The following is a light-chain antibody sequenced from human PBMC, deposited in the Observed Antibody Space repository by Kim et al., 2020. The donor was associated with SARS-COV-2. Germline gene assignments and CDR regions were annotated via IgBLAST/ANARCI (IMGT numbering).Light chain of an antibody. CDR1: RCSSASKY. J-gene: IGLJ2*01. CDR3: QSYDSNNHVV. Sequence: KTLTSTSTSRRCSSASKYLMWFQPRPGSAPTTVIYEDDQRPSGVPDRFSGSIDSSSSSASLTISGLKTEDEADYYCQSYDSNNHVVFGRGTQLTVL. CDR2: EDD. V-gene: IGLV6-57*02.